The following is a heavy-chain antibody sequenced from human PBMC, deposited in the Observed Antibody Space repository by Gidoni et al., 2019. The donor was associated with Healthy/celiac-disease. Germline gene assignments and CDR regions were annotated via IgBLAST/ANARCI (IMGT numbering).Heavy chain of an antibody. Sequence: EVQLLESGGGLVQPGGSLRLSCAASGFTFSSYAMSWVRQAPGKGLEWCSAISGSGGSTYYAASVKGRFTISRDNSKNTLYLQMNSLRAEDTAVYYCAKGSSSWYDAGWFDPWGQGTLVTVSS. J-gene: IGHJ5*02. D-gene: IGHD6-13*01. CDR1: GFTFSSYA. V-gene: IGHV3-23*01. CDR2: ISGSGGST. CDR3: AKGSSSWYDAGWFDP.